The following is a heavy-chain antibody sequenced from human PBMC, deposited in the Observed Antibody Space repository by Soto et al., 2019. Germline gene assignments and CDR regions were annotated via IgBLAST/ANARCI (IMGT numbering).Heavy chain of an antibody. V-gene: IGHV4-4*08. D-gene: IGHD2-2*01. CDR2: IYFSGST. Sequence: SETLSLTCTVSGGTLSNYFCSWIRQPSGKGMEWIGSIYFSGSTDYNPSLESRVSISIDTSKNQFSLKLSSVTAADTAVYYCARSEIGYCSSTSCLKGNFDYWGQGTLVTVSS. J-gene: IGHJ4*02. CDR1: GGTLSNYF. CDR3: ARSEIGYCSSTSCLKGNFDY.